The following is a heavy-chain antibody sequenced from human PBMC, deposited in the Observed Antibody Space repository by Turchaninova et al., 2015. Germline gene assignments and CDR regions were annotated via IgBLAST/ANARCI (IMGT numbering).Heavy chain of an antibody. CDR2: INHSGST. J-gene: IGHJ4*02. Sequence: QEQLQQWGAGRLKPSATLSTTCAVYGGFFSGYYWSWIRQRPGRGLGWIGEINHSGSTNYNPSLKSRVTISVYTSKNQFSLKLSSVTAADTAVYYCASMVRGVIVAVYWGQGTLVTVSS. D-gene: IGHD3-10*01. CDR1: GGFFSGYY. CDR3: ASMVRGVIVAVY. V-gene: IGHV4-34*01.